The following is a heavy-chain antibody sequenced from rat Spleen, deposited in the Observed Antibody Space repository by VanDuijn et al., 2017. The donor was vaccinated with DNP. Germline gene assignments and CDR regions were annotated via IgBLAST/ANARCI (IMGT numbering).Heavy chain of an antibody. CDR1: GFTFNNYW. J-gene: IGHJ2*01. V-gene: IGHV5-31*01. CDR3: APGGYPWG. Sequence: EVQLVESGGDLVQPGRSLKVSCVASGFTFNNYWMTWTRQVPGKGLEWVATIIYDGSRTYYRDSVKGRFTISRDNAKSTLYLQMDSLRSEDTATYYCAPGGYPWGWGQGVMVTVSS. D-gene: IGHD1-4*01. CDR2: IIYDGSRT.